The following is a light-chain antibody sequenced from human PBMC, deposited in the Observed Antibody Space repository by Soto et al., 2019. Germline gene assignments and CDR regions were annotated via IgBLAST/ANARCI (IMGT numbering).Light chain of an antibody. J-gene: IGKJ4*01. CDR1: QGLGSY. Sequence: DLPLTQSPSFLSASVGDRVTITCRASQGLGSYLGWYQQAPGKAPKLLLYGASTLQSGVPSRFSGSGSGTEFTLTISSLQPEDVATYFCQQLNTYPAFGGGTKVEI. V-gene: IGKV1-9*01. CDR2: GAS. CDR3: QQLNTYPA.